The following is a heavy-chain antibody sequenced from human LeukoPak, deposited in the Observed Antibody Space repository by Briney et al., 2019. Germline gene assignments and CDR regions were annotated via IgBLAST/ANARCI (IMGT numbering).Heavy chain of an antibody. D-gene: IGHD4-17*01. V-gene: IGHV4-59*01. J-gene: IGHJ4*02. CDR2: IYYSGST. Sequence: SETLSLTCTVSGGSISSYYWSWIRQPPGKGLEWIGYIYYSGSTNYNPSLKSRVTISVDTSKNQFSLKLSSVTAADTAVYYCARGGDYGKLVLDYWGQGTLVTVSS. CDR1: GGSISSYY. CDR3: ARGGDYGKLVLDY.